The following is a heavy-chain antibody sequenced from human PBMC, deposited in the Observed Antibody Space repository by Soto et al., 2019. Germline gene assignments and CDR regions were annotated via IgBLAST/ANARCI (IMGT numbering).Heavy chain of an antibody. J-gene: IGHJ4*02. D-gene: IGHD2-2*02. CDR3: ARVPATITGSYFFDY. CDR1: GGSISSGDYY. CDR2: IYYSGST. V-gene: IGHV4-31*03. Sequence: QVQLQESGPGPVKPSQTLSLTCTVSGGSISSGDYYWSWIRQHPGKGLEWIGYIYYSGSTYYNPSLKSRVTISVDTSKKQFSLKLSSVTAADTAVYYCARVPATITGSYFFDYWGQGTLVTVSS.